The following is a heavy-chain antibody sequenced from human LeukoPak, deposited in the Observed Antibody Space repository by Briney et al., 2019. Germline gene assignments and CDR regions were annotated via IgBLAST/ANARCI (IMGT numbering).Heavy chain of an antibody. CDR2: IRYDGSNK. J-gene: IGHJ1*01. CDR3: ATDLSVLVPAVPPGYFQR. CDR1: GFTFSSYG. V-gene: IGHV3-30*02. D-gene: IGHD2-2*01. Sequence: GGSLRLSCAASGFTFSSYGMHWVRQAPGKGLEWVAFIRYDGSNKYYADSVKGRFTISRDNSKNTLYLQMNSLRAEDTAVYYCATDLSVLVPAVPPGYFQRWGQGTLVTVSS.